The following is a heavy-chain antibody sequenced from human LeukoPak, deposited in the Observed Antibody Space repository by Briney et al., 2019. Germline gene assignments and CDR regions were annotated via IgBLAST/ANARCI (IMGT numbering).Heavy chain of an antibody. J-gene: IGHJ4*02. CDR1: GYRFTIYW. CDR2: IYPGDSDT. V-gene: IGHV5-51*01. CDR3: ARFPGLTTVTLDY. D-gene: IGHD4-11*01. Sequence: PGGSLRLSCKASGYRFTIYWMAWVRQMPGKGLETMGIIYPGDSDTRYSPSFQGQVTISADKSVNTAYLQWSSLKASDTAMYYCARFPGLTTVTLDYWGQGTLVTVSS.